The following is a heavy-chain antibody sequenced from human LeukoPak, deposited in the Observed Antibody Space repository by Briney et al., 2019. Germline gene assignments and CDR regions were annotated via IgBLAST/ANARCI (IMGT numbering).Heavy chain of an antibody. CDR2: IYHSGST. D-gene: IGHD5-12*01. CDR3: ARGGGYASPIGY. CDR1: GFIFSSYA. J-gene: IGHJ4*02. Sequence: GSLRLSCAASGFIFSSYAMSWVRQAPGKGLEWIGYIYHSGSTNYNPSLKSRVTISVDTSKNQFSLKLSSVTAADTAVYYCARGGGYASPIGYWGQGALVTVSS. V-gene: IGHV4-59*01.